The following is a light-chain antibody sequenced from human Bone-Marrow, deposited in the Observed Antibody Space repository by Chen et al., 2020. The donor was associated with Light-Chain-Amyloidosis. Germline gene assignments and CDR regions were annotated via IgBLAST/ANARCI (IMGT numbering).Light chain of an antibody. Sequence: NFMLTQPHSVSESPGKTGILSCTLSSGSIATNYVQWYQQRPGSSPTTVIYEDDQRPSGVPDRFSGSIDRSSNSASLTISGLKTEDEADYYCQSYQGSSQGVFGGGTKLTVL. V-gene: IGLV6-57*01. CDR1: SGSIATNY. J-gene: IGLJ3*02. CDR2: EDD. CDR3: QSYQGSSQGV.